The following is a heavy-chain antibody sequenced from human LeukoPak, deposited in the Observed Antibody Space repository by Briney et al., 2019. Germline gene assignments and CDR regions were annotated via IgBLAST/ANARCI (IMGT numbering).Heavy chain of an antibody. CDR2: IYYSGST. V-gene: IGHV4-39*01. CDR3: ASRGGIVGGY. CDR1: GGSISSSSYY. Sequence: SETLSLTCTVSGGSISSSSYYWGWIRQPPGKGLEWIGSIYYSGSTYYNPSLKSRVTISVDTSKNQFSLKLSSVTAAETAVDYCASRGGIVGGYWGQGTLVTVSS. D-gene: IGHD3-22*01. J-gene: IGHJ4*02.